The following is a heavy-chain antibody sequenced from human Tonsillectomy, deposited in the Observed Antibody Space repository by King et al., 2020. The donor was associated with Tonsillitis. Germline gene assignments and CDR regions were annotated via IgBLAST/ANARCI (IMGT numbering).Heavy chain of an antibody. V-gene: IGHV3-11*01. J-gene: IGHJ4*02. CDR3: VRGKDEAGDF. CDR2: ISSSDNTI. CDR1: GFTFSDYY. Sequence: VQLVESGGGLVKPGGSLRLSCAASGFTFSDYYMTWVRQAPGKGLEWVSFISSSDNTIYYADSVKGRFIISRDNSKNSLYLQMNSLRAEDTAVYYCVRGKDEAGDFWGQGTLVTVSS. D-gene: IGHD3-10*01.